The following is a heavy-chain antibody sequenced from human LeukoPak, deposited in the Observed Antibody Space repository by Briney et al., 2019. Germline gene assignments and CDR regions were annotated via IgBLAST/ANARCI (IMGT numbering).Heavy chain of an antibody. Sequence: SETLSLTCTVPGGSVISDTYYWGWIRQPPGKGLEWIGSIHYSESTYYTPSLKTRITMPVDTSKNQFSLKLRSVTAADTAVYFCARHAKYNYFDPWGQGTLVTVSS. CDR2: IHYSEST. V-gene: IGHV4-39*01. J-gene: IGHJ5*02. CDR3: ARHAKYNYFDP. CDR1: GGSVISDTYY.